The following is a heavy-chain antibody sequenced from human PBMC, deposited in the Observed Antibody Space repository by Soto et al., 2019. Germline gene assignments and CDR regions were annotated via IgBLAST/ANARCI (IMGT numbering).Heavy chain of an antibody. CDR1: GFTFSDYY. CDR2: ISSSSSYT. D-gene: IGHD4-4*01. V-gene: IGHV3-11*06. CDR3: ARHLQSNYLSCGMDV. J-gene: IGHJ6*02. Sequence: VQLVESGGGLVKPGGSLRLSCAASGFTFSDYYMSWIRQAPGKGLEWVSYISSSSSYTNYADSVKGRFTISRDNAKNSLYLQMNSLRAEDTAVYYCARHLQSNYLSCGMDVWGQGTTVTVSS.